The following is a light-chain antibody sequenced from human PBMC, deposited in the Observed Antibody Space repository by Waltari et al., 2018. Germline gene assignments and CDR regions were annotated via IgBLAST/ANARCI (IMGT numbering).Light chain of an antibody. V-gene: IGKV1-5*03. CDR2: KAS. J-gene: IGKJ1*01. CDR1: QSISSW. Sequence: DIQMTQSPSTLSASVGDSVAFTCRASQSISSWLAWYQQKPGKAPKLLIYKASSLESGVPSRFSGSGSGTEFTLTISSLQPDDFATYYCQQYNSYSRTFGQGTKVEIK. CDR3: QQYNSYSRT.